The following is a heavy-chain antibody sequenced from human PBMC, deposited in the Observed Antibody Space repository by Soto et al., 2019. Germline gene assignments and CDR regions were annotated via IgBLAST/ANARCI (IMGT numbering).Heavy chain of an antibody. D-gene: IGHD3-3*01. CDR2: ITPISDTT. J-gene: IGHJ6*02. V-gene: IGHV1-69*06. Sequence: QVQLVQSGAEVKEPGSSVKVSCKASGGTFSKSVITWVRQAPGQGLEWMGGITPISDTTNYAQKFHGRVTISADKSTNTAYMEVRSLTSEDTAVYYWEIDPRIFGVVNLPNYFYHGLDVWGQGTTVTVSS. CDR1: GGTFSKSV. CDR3: EIDPRIFGVVNLPNYFYHGLDV.